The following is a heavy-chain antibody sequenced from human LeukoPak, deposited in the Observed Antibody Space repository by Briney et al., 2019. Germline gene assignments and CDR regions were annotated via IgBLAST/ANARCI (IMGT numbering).Heavy chain of an antibody. CDR3: AKDQGYGNGHSFDC. Sequence: PGGSLRLSCAASGFTFSSYNMPWVRQAPGKGLEWVALISSDGSNKYYADSVKGRFTISRDNSKNTLFLQMNSLRVEDTAVYYCAKDQGYGNGHSFDCWGQGTLVTVSS. CDR1: GFTFSSYN. V-gene: IGHV3-30*18. CDR2: ISSDGSNK. J-gene: IGHJ4*02. D-gene: IGHD2-8*01.